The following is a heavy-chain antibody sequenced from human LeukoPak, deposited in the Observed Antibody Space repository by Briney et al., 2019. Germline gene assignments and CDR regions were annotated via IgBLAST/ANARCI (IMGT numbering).Heavy chain of an antibody. CDR3: AKAVGDSSGWYFDY. J-gene: IGHJ4*02. Sequence: GGSLRLSCAASGFTFSGYAMSWVRQAPGKGLEWVSAISGSGGSTYYADSVKGRFTISRDNSKNTLCLQMNSLRAEDTAVYYCAKAVGDSSGWYFDYWGQGTLVTVSS. CDR2: ISGSGGST. V-gene: IGHV3-23*01. D-gene: IGHD6-19*01. CDR1: GFTFSGYA.